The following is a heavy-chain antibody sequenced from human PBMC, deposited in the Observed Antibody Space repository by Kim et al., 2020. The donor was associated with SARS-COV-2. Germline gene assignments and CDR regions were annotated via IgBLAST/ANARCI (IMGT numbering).Heavy chain of an antibody. J-gene: IGHJ6*02. CDR2: ISSSGSTI. CDR3: ARGSYYYGMDV. Sequence: GGSLRLSCAASGFTFSSYEMNWVRQAPGKGLEWVSYISSSGSTIYYADSVKGRFTISRDNAKNSLYLQMNSLRAEDTAVYYCARGSYYYGMDVWGQGTTVTVSS. CDR1: GFTFSSYE. V-gene: IGHV3-48*03.